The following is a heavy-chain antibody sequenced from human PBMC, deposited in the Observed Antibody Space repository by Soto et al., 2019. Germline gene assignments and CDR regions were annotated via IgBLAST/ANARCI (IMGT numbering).Heavy chain of an antibody. D-gene: IGHD2-15*01. V-gene: IGHV3-21*01. CDR1: GFTFSSFA. CDR3: ARDCGSCYSGFDY. Sequence: GGSLRLSCAASGFTFSSFAMSWVRQAPGKGLEWVSSITSSSTYIYYADSVKGRFTISRDNAKNSLYLQMNSLRAEDTAVYYCARDCGSCYSGFDYWGQGTLVTVSS. CDR2: ITSSSTYI. J-gene: IGHJ4*02.